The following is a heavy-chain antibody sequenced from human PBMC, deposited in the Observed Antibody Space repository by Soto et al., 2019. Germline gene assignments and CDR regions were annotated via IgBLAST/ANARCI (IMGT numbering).Heavy chain of an antibody. Sequence: HPGGSLRLSCAASGFTFSSYAMSWVRQAPGKGLEWVSTISNSGGRTYYADSVKGRFAISRDKSKKTLYLHMTSLRPEDTVVYYFASSSTVLLPTAMTGWFDPWGQGTLVTVSS. CDR2: ISNSGGRT. V-gene: IGHV3-23*01. J-gene: IGHJ5*02. CDR3: ASSSTVLLPTAMTGWFDP. D-gene: IGHD2-2*01. CDR1: GFTFSSYA.